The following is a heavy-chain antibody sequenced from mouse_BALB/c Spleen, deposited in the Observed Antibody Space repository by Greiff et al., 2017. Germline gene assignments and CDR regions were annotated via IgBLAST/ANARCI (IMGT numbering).Heavy chain of an antibody. CDR2: INPSTGYT. Sequence: VKLMESGAELAKPGASVKMSCKASGYTFTSYWMHWVKQRPGQGLEWIGYINPSTGYTEYNQKFKDKATLTADKSSSTAYMQLSSLTSEDSAVYYCARERATMVTNWYFDVWGAGTTVTVSS. CDR3: ARERATMVTNWYFDV. V-gene: IGHV1-7*01. CDR1: GYTFTSYW. D-gene: IGHD2-1*01. J-gene: IGHJ1*01.